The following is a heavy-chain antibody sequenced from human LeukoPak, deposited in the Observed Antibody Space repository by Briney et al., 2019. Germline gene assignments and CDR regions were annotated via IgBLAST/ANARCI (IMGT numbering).Heavy chain of an antibody. D-gene: IGHD6-6*01. J-gene: IGHJ4*02. V-gene: IGHV3-23*01. CDR2: ISGSGGST. CDR3: AKDNPGIAARLVPDY. Sequence: PGGSLRLSCEGSGFTISSYAMSWVRQAPGKGLEWVSAISGSGGSTYYADSVKGRFTISRDNSKNTLYLQMNSLRAEDTAVYYCAKDNPGIAARLVPDYWGQGTLVTVSS. CDR1: GFTISSYA.